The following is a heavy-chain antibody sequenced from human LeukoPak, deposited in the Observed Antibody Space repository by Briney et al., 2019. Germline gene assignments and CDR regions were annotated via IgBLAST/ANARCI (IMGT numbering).Heavy chain of an antibody. CDR3: TRPRGYCSGGSCYSNFDY. J-gene: IGHJ4*02. CDR1: GFTFSGSG. V-gene: IGHV3-73*01. CDR2: VRSKANSYAT. Sequence: GGSLRLFCAASGFTFSGSGMHWVRQASGKGLEWVGFVRSKANSYATADAASVKGRFTISRDDSKNTAYLQMNSLKTEDTAVYYCTRPRGYCSGGSCYSNFDYWGQGTLVTVSS. D-gene: IGHD2-15*01.